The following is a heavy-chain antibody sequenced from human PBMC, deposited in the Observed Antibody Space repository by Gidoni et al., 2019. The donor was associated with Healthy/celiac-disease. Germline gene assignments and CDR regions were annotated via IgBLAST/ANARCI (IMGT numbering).Heavy chain of an antibody. D-gene: IGHD3-22*01. J-gene: IGHJ4*02. CDR1: CFTFSSYA. CDR2: ISGSGGST. Sequence: EVQLLESGGGLVQPGWSLRLSCEADCFTFSSYAMTWVRQAPGKGLEWVSAISGSGGSTYYADSVKGRFTISRDNSKNTLYLQMNSLRAEDTAVYYCAKGSFGSGYYYSPDYWGQGTLVTVSS. CDR3: AKGSFGSGYYYSPDY. V-gene: IGHV3-23*01.